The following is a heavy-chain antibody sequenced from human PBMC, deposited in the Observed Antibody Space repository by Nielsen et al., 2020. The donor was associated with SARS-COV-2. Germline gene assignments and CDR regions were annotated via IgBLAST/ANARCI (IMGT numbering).Heavy chain of an antibody. J-gene: IGHJ4*02. CDR2: IRSKAGGGTT. CDR3: TTNYDVLTGLES. CDR1: GFIFSNAL. D-gene: IGHD3-9*01. V-gene: IGHV3-15*01. Sequence: GESLKISCAASGFIFSNALMTWVRQAPGKGLEWVGRIRSKAGGGTTDYAAPVKGRFTISRDDSKNTLYLLMNSLRIEDTGVYYCTTNYDVLTGLESWGQGALVTVSS.